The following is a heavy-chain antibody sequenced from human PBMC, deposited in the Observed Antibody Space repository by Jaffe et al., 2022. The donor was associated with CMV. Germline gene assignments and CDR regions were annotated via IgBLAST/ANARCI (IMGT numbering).Heavy chain of an antibody. CDR3: ARHLGYYTEGYYYYMDV. CDR1: GGSISSSSYY. D-gene: IGHD3-3*01. CDR2: IYYSGST. J-gene: IGHJ6*03. Sequence: QLQLQESGPGLVKPSETLSLTCTVSGGSISSSSYYWGWIRQPPGKGLEWIGSIYYSGSTYYNPSLKSRVTISVDTSKNQFSLKLSSVTAADTAVYYCARHLGYYTEGYYYYMDVWGKGTTVTVSS. V-gene: IGHV4-39*01.